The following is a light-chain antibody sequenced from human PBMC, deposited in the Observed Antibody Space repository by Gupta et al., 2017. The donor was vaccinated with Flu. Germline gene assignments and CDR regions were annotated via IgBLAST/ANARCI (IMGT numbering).Light chain of an antibody. CDR1: QSVSSGY. CDR3: QQYGSTPPT. CDR2: GAS. J-gene: IGKJ1*01. Sequence: ERATLSCRASQSVSSGYLAWHQQKPGQAPRLLIYGASSRATGIPDRFSGSGSGTDFTLTISRLEPEDFAVYYCQQYGSTPPTFGQGTKVEIK. V-gene: IGKV3-20*01.